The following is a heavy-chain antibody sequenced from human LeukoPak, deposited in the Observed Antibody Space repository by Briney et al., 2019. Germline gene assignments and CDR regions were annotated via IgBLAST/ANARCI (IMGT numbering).Heavy chain of an antibody. V-gene: IGHV3-48*03. D-gene: IGHD3-16*01. Sequence: PGGSLRLSCAASGFVFSSFEMNWVRQAPGKGLEWVSYISTSGRTIYYADSVKGRFTISRDNTKNSLFLEMSSLRADDTAVYFCARDVEGGTFDIWGQGTTVTVSS. CDR1: GFVFSSFE. J-gene: IGHJ3*02. CDR3: ARDVEGGTFDI. CDR2: ISTSGRTI.